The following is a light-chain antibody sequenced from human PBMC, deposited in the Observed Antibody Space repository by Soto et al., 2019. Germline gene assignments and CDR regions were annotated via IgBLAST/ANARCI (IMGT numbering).Light chain of an antibody. V-gene: IGKV2-28*01. J-gene: IGKJ1*01. CDR1: QSLLQSNGYNY. CDR2: LGS. Sequence: DIVMTQSPLSLPVTPGEPASISFRSSQSLLQSNGYNYLDWYLQKPGQSPQLLIYLGSNRASGVPDRFSGSGSGTDFTLKISRVEAEDVGVYYCMQPLQSWTFGQGTKVEIK. CDR3: MQPLQSWT.